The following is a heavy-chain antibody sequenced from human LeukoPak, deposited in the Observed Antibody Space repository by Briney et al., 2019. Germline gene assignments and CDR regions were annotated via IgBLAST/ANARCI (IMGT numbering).Heavy chain of an antibody. J-gene: IGHJ5*02. CDR1: GGSISSYY. CDR2: IYTSGST. V-gene: IGHV4-4*07. Sequence: SSETLSLTCTVSGGSISSYYWSWIRQPAGKGLEWIGHIYTSGSTNYNPSLKSRVTMSVDTSKHQFSLKLSSVTAADTAVYYCAREAYCSGGSCYAIGWFDPWGQGTLVTVSS. CDR3: AREAYCSGGSCYAIGWFDP. D-gene: IGHD2-15*01.